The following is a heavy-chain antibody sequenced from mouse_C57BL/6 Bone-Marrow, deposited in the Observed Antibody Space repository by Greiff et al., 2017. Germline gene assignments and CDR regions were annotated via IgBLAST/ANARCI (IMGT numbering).Heavy chain of an antibody. CDR2: INPNNGGT. CDR1: GYTFTDYY. J-gene: IGHJ2*01. V-gene: IGHV1-26*01. Sequence: VQLQQSGPELVKPGASVKISCKASGYTFTDYYMNWVKQSHGKSLEWIRDINPNNGGTSYNQKFKGKATLTVDKSSSTAYMERRSLTSEDSAVYYCAIEEVDYWGQGTTLTVSS. CDR3: AIEEVDY. D-gene: IGHD2-14*01.